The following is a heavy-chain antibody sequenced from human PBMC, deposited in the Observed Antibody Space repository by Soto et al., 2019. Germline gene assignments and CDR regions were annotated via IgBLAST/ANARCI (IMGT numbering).Heavy chain of an antibody. J-gene: IGHJ4*02. CDR3: ARDSGLIAVAGVFDY. CDR1: GYTFTSYG. CDR2: ISAYNGNT. V-gene: IGHV1-18*01. D-gene: IGHD6-19*01. Sequence: ASVKVSCKASGYTFTSYGISWVRQAPGQGLEWMGWISAYNGNTNYAQKLQGRVTMTTDTSTSTAYMELRSLRSDDTAVYYCARDSGLIAVAGVFDYWGQGTLVTVSP.